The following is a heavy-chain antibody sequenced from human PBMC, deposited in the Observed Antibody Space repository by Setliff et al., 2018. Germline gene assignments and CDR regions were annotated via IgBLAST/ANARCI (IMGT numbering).Heavy chain of an antibody. CDR1: GGSISSYY. D-gene: IGHD6-19*01. CDR2: IYIGGRA. CDR3: AREQWLDPPGYYYMDV. Sequence: SETLSLTCTVSGGSISSYYWSWIRQPAGKGLEWIGHIYIGGRANYNPSLKRRITMSIDTSKSQFYLKLNSVTAADMAVYYCAREQWLDPPGYYYMDVWAKGTTVTAP. V-gene: IGHV4-4*07. J-gene: IGHJ6*03.